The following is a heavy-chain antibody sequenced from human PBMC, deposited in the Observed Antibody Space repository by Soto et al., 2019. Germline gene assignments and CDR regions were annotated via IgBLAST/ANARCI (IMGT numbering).Heavy chain of an antibody. CDR2: IYYSGST. CDR1: GGSISSYY. V-gene: IGHV4-59*01. Sequence: SETLSLTFTGSGGSISSYYWCWMRQPPGKRLEWIGYIYYSGSTNYNPSLKRRVTISVDTSTNPFSLKLSSLTAPDPAVYYCPRGIQIRQLTYYLDYRGQGTLVTVSS. J-gene: IGHJ4*02. D-gene: IGHD5-18*01. CDR3: PRGIQIRQLTYYLDY.